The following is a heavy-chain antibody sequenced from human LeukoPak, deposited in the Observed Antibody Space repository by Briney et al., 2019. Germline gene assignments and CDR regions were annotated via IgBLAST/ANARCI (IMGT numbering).Heavy chain of an antibody. CDR2: IYHSGST. V-gene: IGHV4-38-2*02. CDR3: ARDRWSSGWSFDY. Sequence: SETLSLTCAVSGYSISSGYYWGWIRQPPGKGLEWIGSIYHSGSTYYNPSLKSRVTISVDTSKNQFSLKLSSVTAADTAVYYCARDRWSSGWSFDYWGQGTLVTVSS. J-gene: IGHJ4*02. CDR1: GYSISSGYY. D-gene: IGHD6-19*01.